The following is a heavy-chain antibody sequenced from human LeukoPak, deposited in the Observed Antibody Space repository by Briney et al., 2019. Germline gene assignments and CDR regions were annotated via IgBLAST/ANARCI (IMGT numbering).Heavy chain of an antibody. Sequence: SVKVSCKASGGTFSSYTISWVRQAPGQGLEWMGRIIPILGIANYAQKFQGRVTITADKYTSTAYMELSSLRSEDTAVYYCARGILGYCSSTSCYSGAFDIWGQGTMVSVSS. CDR1: GGTFSSYT. CDR3: ARGILGYCSSTSCYSGAFDI. V-gene: IGHV1-69*02. CDR2: IIPILGIA. J-gene: IGHJ3*02. D-gene: IGHD2-2*01.